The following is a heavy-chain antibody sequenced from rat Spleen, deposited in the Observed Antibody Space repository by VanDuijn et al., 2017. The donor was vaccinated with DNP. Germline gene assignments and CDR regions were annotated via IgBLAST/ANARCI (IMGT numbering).Heavy chain of an antibody. J-gene: IGHJ2*01. CDR3: ARWNLGTSTLDY. D-gene: IGHD1-5*01. CDR2: ISYSGTT. Sequence: EVQLQESGPGLVKPSQSLSLTCSVTDYSITSHYWGWIRKFPGNKMAWIGHISYSGTTTYHPSLKSRLSITRDTSKNQFFLHLSSVTTEDTGTYYCARWNLGTSTLDYWGQGVMVTVSS. CDR1: DYSITSHY. V-gene: IGHV3-1*01.